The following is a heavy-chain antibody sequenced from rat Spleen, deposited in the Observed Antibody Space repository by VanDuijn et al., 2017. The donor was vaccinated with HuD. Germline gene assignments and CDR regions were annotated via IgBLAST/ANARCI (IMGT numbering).Heavy chain of an antibody. V-gene: IGHV5-20*01. CDR1: GFTFSDYY. D-gene: IGHD1-11*01. J-gene: IGHJ1*01. Sequence: EVQLVESDGGLVQPGRSLKLSCAASGFTFSDYYMAWVRQAPTKGLEWVATLSYDGGNTYYRDSVKGRFTVSRDNAKNTLYLQMDSLRSEDTATYYCTTDGGYPPDWYFDFWGPGTMVTVSS. CDR3: TTDGGYPPDWYFDF. CDR2: LSYDGGNT.